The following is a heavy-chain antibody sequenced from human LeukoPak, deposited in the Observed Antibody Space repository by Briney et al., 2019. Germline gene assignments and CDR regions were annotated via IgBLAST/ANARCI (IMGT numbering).Heavy chain of an antibody. V-gene: IGHV1-2*02. Sequence: ASVKVSCKASGHTFTGYYMHWVRQAPGQGLEWMGWINPNSGGTNYAQKFQGRVTMTRDTSISTAYMELSRLRSDDTAVYYCARGRGTQAYNWFDPWGQGTLVTVSS. CDR2: INPNSGGT. J-gene: IGHJ5*02. CDR1: GHTFTGYY. CDR3: ARGRGTQAYNWFDP.